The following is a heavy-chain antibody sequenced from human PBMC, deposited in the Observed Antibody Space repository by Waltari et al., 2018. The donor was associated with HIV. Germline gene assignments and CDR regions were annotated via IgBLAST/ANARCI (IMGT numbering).Heavy chain of an antibody. V-gene: IGHV5-51*01. CDR3: ARHFRYSSSSDWFDP. D-gene: IGHD6-6*01. J-gene: IGHJ5*02. CDR1: GYSFTSYW. CDR2: SYPGVYDT. Sequence: EVQLVQSGAEVKKPGESLKISCKGSGYSFTSYWIGWVRQMTGKGLEWLGISYPGVYDTRYNPSFQCHVTISADKSISTADLQWSSLKASDTAMYYCARHFRYSSSSDWFDPWGQGTLVTVSS.